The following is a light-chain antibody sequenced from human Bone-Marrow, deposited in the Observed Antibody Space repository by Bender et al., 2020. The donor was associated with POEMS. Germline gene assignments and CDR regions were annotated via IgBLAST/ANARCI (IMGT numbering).Light chain of an antibody. V-gene: IGLV2-14*03. CDR3: SSFTSSNFLV. J-gene: IGLJ3*02. CDR2: FVN. Sequence: QSALTQPASVSGSPGQSITISCAGTSSDVGAYNYVSWYQQHPGKAPKLMIYFVNNRPSGVSDRFSGTKSGNTASLTISGLQAEDEADYYCSSFTSSNFLVFGGGTKVTVL. CDR1: SSDVGAYNY.